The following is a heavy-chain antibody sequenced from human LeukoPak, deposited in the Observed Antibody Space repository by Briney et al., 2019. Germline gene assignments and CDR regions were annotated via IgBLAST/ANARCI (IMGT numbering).Heavy chain of an antibody. D-gene: IGHD3-22*01. CDR3: ARAQNYNDRSGCSDDTFDV. Sequence: ASVKVSCKASGYTFTDNYIHWVRQAPGQGLEWMGRVNPDSGGINYAQKFQGRVTRTRDTSINTAFVELRRLRSDDTATYYCARAQNYNDRSGCSDDTFDVWGHGTMITASS. CDR2: VNPDSGGI. CDR1: GYTFTDNY. V-gene: IGHV1-2*06. J-gene: IGHJ3*01.